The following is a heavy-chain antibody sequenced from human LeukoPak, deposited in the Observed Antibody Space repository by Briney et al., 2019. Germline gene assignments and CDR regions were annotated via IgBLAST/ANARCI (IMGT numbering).Heavy chain of an antibody. CDR2: IISSSSYI. CDR3: ARDQRIAAAGPPPVY. J-gene: IGHJ4*02. D-gene: IGHD6-13*01. V-gene: IGHV3-21*01. Sequence: GGSLRLSCSASGFTFRSYAMHWVRQAPGKGLEWVSSIISSSSYIYYADSVKGRFTISRDNAKNSLYLQMNSLRAEYTAVYYCARDQRIAAAGPPPVYCGQGTPATASS. CDR1: GFTFRSYA.